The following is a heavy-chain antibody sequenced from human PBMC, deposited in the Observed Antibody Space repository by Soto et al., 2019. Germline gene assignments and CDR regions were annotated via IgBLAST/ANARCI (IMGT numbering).Heavy chain of an antibody. CDR3: ARSYLAAIDP. D-gene: IGHD6-13*01. J-gene: IGHJ5*02. CDR1: GGSISSYY. CDR2: VYYSGST. V-gene: IGHV4-59*08. Sequence: PSETLSLTCTVSGGSISSYYWSWIRQPPGKGLEWIGYVYYSGSTNYNPSLKSRVTISVDTSKNQFSLKLSSVTAADTAVYYCARSYLAAIDPWGQGTLVTVSS.